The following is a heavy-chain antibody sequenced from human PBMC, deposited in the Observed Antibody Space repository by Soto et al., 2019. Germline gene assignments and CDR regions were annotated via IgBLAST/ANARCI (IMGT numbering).Heavy chain of an antibody. V-gene: IGHV4-39*01. CDR2: IYYSGST. J-gene: IGHJ4*02. D-gene: IGHD1-7*01. CDR3: ARHVFSTNWNYVNY. CDR1: GGSISSSSYY. Sequence: SETLSLTXTVSGGSISSSSYYWGWIRQPPGKGLEWIGSIYYSGSTYYNPSLKSRVTISVDTSKNQFSLKLSSVTAADTAVYYCARHVFSTNWNYVNYWGQGTLVTVSS.